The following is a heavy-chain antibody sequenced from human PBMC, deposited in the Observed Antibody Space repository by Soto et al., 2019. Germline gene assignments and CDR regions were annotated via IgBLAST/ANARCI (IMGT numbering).Heavy chain of an antibody. D-gene: IGHD1-26*01. CDR2: IYDSGST. Sequence: SDTLSLTSAVSGGPIRTYYWSWIRRPPGKGLEWIGYIYDSGSTNNNPSLKSRVTISVDTSKNQFSLKLSSVTAADTAVYYCARDGGMVGAEGAFDTWGQGTMVTVSS. V-gene: IGHV4-59*01. J-gene: IGHJ3*02. CDR1: GGPIRTYY. CDR3: ARDGGMVGAEGAFDT.